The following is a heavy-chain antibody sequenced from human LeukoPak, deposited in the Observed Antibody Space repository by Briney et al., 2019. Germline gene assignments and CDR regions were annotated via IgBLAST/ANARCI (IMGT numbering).Heavy chain of an antibody. CDR1: GYSFTSYG. V-gene: IGHV5-51*01. CDR2: IFPGDSDT. CDR3: TKGANGHSFDY. D-gene: IGHD2-8*01. Sequence: GGSLKISCKGSGYSFTSYGIAWVRQMPGKGLEWRGLIFPGDSDTRYSPSFQGQVTISADKSSSTAYLQWSSLKASDTALYYCTKGANGHSFDYWGQGTPVTVSS. J-gene: IGHJ4*02.